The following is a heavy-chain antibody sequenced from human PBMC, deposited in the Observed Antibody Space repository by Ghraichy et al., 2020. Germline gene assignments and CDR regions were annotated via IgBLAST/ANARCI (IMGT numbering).Heavy chain of an antibody. Sequence: SETLSLTCAVSGGSINSGGYSWSWIRQPPGKGLEWIGYIYHSGSTYYNPSLKSRVTISVDRSKNQFSLKLSSVTAADTAVYYCARERLRYFDWLLGPYYMDVWGKGTTVTVSS. J-gene: IGHJ6*03. CDR3: ARERLRYFDWLLGPYYMDV. V-gene: IGHV4-30-2*01. CDR2: IYHSGST. CDR1: GGSINSGGYS. D-gene: IGHD3-9*01.